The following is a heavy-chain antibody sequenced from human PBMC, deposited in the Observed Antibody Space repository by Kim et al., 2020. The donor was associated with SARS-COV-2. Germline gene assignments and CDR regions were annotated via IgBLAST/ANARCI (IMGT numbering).Heavy chain of an antibody. Sequence: SYSPSFQGQGTISADKSTTTAYLQWSSLKASDTAMYYCARSAGPYDYYFDYWGQGTLVTVSS. J-gene: IGHJ4*02. CDR3: ARSAGPYDYYFDY. D-gene: IGHD3-16*01. V-gene: IGHV5-51*01.